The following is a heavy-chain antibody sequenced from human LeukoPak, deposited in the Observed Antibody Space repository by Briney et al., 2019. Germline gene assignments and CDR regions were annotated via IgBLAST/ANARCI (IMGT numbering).Heavy chain of an antibody. CDR2: INHSGST. CDR1: GGSFSGYY. D-gene: IGHD3-22*01. CDR3: ASRYYYDSSGYLFFDY. V-gene: IGHV4-34*01. Sequence: SETLSLTCAVYGGSFSGYYWSWIRQPPGKGLEWIGEINHSGSTNYNPSLKSRVTISVDTSKNQFSLKLSSVTAADTAVYYCASRYYYDSSGYLFFDYWGQGTLVTVSS. J-gene: IGHJ4*02.